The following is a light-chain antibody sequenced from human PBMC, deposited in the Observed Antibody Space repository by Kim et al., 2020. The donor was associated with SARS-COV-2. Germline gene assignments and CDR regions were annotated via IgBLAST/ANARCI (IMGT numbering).Light chain of an antibody. Sequence: SYELTQPPSVSVSPGQTAIITCSGDKLGDKYTCWYQQRPGQSPVLVIYQDTKRPSGIPERFSGSNSGNTATLTISGTQAMDEADYYCQAWDTSTGVFGGGTLLTVL. CDR3: QAWDTSTGV. CDR2: QDT. CDR1: KLGDKY. J-gene: IGLJ2*01. V-gene: IGLV3-1*01.